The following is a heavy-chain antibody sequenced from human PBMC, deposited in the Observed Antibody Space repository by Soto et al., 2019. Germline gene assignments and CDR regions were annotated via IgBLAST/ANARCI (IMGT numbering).Heavy chain of an antibody. D-gene: IGHD6-13*01. Sequence: HPGGSLRLSCAASGFTFSSYDMHWVRQATGKGLEWVSAIGTAGDTYYPGSVKGRITISRENAKNSLYLQMNSLRAGDTAVYYCVRATPSAAGTPNQFDYWGQGTLVTVSS. CDR2: IGTAGDT. CDR1: GFTFSSYD. CDR3: VRATPSAAGTPNQFDY. J-gene: IGHJ4*02. V-gene: IGHV3-13*01.